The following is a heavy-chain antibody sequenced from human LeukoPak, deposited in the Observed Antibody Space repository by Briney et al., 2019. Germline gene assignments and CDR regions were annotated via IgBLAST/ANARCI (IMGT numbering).Heavy chain of an antibody. CDR3: ASRTWTGAGYYAFDI. D-gene: IGHD3/OR15-3a*01. CDR1: GFTFTNHA. J-gene: IGHJ3*02. V-gene: IGHV3-23*01. CDR2: EGSAGGT. Sequence: GGSLRLSCAASGFTFTNHAVSWVRQAPGKGLEWVSAEGSAGGTYYADSVRGRFTISRDNYENTLSLQMNSLRVEDTAVYYCASRTWTGAGYYAFDIWGQGTMVTVSS.